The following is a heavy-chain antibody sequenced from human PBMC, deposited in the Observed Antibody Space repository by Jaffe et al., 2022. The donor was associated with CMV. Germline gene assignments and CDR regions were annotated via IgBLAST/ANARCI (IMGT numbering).Heavy chain of an antibody. Sequence: EVQLVESGGGLVQPGGSLRLSCAASGFTFSSYAMSWVRQAPGKGLEWVSAISGSGGSTYYADSVKGRFTISRDNSKNTLYLQMNSLRAEDTAVYYCAKDSPHRGLVTIFGVVTTWGQGTLVTVSS. CDR2: ISGSGGST. CDR3: AKDSPHRGLVTIFGVVTT. D-gene: IGHD3-3*01. CDR1: GFTFSSYA. J-gene: IGHJ4*02. V-gene: IGHV3-23*04.